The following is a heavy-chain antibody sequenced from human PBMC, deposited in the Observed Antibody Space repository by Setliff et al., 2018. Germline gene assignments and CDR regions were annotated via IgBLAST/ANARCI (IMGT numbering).Heavy chain of an antibody. Sequence: PSETLSLTCTVSGGSISTYYWSWIRQPPGKGLEYIGFVYYYGMANYSPSLKSRVTISIDTSKSQFSLNLRSVTAADTAVYYCARGGTFRYFDYWGQGTPVTVSS. CDR1: GGSISTYY. CDR3: ARGGTFRYFDY. CDR2: VYYYGMA. D-gene: IGHD5-12*01. J-gene: IGHJ4*02. V-gene: IGHV4-59*01.